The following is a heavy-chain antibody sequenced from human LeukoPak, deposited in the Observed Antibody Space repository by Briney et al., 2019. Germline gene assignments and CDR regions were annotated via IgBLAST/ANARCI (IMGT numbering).Heavy chain of an antibody. Sequence: LRLSCXASGFTFDDYAMHWVRQAPGKGLEWVSGISWNSGSIGYADSVKGRFTISRDNAKNSLYLQMNSLRAEDMALYYCAKALGRYSSGWYGFDYWGQGTLVTVSS. J-gene: IGHJ4*02. D-gene: IGHD6-19*01. V-gene: IGHV3-9*03. CDR3: AKALGRYSSGWYGFDY. CDR1: GFTFDDYA. CDR2: ISWNSGSI.